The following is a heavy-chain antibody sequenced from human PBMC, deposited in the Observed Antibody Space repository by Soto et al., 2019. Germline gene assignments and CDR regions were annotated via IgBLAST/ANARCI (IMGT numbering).Heavy chain of an antibody. Sequence: ASVKVSCQASGGTFSSYAISWVRQAPGQGLEWMGGIIPIFGTANYAQKFQGRVTITADESTSTAYMELSSLRSEDTAVYYCASTVGATRWFDPWGQGTLVTVSS. V-gene: IGHV1-69*13. CDR3: ASTVGATRWFDP. CDR1: GGTFSSYA. D-gene: IGHD1-26*01. J-gene: IGHJ5*02. CDR2: IIPIFGTA.